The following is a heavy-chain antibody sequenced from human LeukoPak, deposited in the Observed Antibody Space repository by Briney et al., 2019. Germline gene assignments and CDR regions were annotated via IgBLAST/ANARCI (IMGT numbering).Heavy chain of an antibody. CDR3: ATTTATSGSSLY. D-gene: IGHD6-19*01. J-gene: IGHJ4*02. V-gene: IGHV1-18*01. Sequence: ASVKVSCKASPDTFTRYGITWVRQAPGQGLEWMGWIRAYNGDTSYAQKFQGRVTMTAERSTNTAYMELKGLTFDDTAVFYCATTTATSGSSLYWGQGTLVNVAS. CDR2: IRAYNGDT. CDR1: PDTFTRYG.